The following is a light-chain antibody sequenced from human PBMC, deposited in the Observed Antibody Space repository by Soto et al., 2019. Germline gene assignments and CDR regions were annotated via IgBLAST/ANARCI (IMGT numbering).Light chain of an antibody. CDR3: SSYTSSNTLVYV. Sequence: QSALAQPASVSGSPGQSIAISCTGTSSDVGGYDYVSWYQQHPGKAPKLIIYDVSNRPSGISNRFSGSKSGNTASLTISGLQTEDEADYYCSSYTSSNTLVYVFGTGNKVTVL. CDR2: DVS. J-gene: IGLJ1*01. CDR1: SSDVGGYDY. V-gene: IGLV2-14*01.